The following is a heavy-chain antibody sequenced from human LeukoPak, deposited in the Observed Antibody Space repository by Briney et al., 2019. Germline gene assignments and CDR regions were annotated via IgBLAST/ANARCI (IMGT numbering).Heavy chain of an antibody. CDR2: FDPEDGET. Sequence: ASVKVSCKVSAYTLTELSMHWVRQAPGKGLEWMGGFDPEDGETIYAQKFQGRVTMTEDTSTDTAYMELSSLRSEDTAVYYCATGIAAAGSDWCDPWGQGTLVSVSS. CDR3: ATGIAAAGSDWCDP. J-gene: IGHJ5*02. V-gene: IGHV1-24*01. D-gene: IGHD6-13*01. CDR1: AYTLTELS.